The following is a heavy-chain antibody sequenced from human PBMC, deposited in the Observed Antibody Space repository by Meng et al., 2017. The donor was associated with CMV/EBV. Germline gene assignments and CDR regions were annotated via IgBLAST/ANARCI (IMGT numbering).Heavy chain of an antibody. V-gene: IGHV3-7*01. Sequence: GESLKISCAASGFTFSSYWMSWVRQAPGKGLEWVANIKQDGSEKYYVDSVKGRFTITRDNAKNSLYLQMNSLRAEDTAVYYCARDELYYYDSSGYEFDYWGQGTLVTVSS. CDR2: IKQDGSEK. CDR1: GFTFSSYW. D-gene: IGHD3-22*01. J-gene: IGHJ4*02. CDR3: ARDELYYYDSSGYEFDY.